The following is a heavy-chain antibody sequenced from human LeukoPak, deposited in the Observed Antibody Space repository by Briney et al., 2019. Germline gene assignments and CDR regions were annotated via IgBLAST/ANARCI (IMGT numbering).Heavy chain of an antibody. CDR3: AKENFIAAAVFDY. CDR1: GFTFRSYG. CDR2: ISGSGGST. D-gene: IGHD6-13*01. J-gene: IGHJ4*02. Sequence: GGSLRLSCAASGFTFRSYGLHWFRQAPGKGLEWVSAISGSGGSTYYADSVKGRFTISRDNSKNTLYLQMNSLRAEDTAVYYCAKENFIAAAVFDYWGQGTLVTVSS. V-gene: IGHV3-23*01.